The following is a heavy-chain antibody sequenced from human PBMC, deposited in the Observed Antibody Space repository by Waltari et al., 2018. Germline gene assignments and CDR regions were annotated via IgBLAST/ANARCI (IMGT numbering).Heavy chain of an antibody. V-gene: IGHV3-21*01. D-gene: IGHD4-17*01. J-gene: IGHJ4*02. Sequence: EVQLVESGGGLVKPGGSLRLSCAASGFTFSSYRMNWVRQAPGKGLEWVSSISSSSSYIYYADSVKGRFTISRDNAKNSLYLQMNSLRAEDTAVYYCARDLGGTVTTNYWGQGTLVTVSS. CDR3: ARDLGGTVTTNY. CDR1: GFTFSSYR. CDR2: ISSSSSYI.